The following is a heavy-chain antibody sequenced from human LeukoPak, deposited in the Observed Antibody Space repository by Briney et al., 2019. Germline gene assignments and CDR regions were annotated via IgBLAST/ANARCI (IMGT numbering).Heavy chain of an antibody. CDR2: IYHSGST. V-gene: IGHV4-38-2*01. D-gene: IGHD2-2*01. CDR3: ARTRGYCSSTSCYPRGAFDI. Sequence: SETLSLTCAVSGYSISSDYYWGWIRQPPGKGLEWIGSIYHSGSTYYNPSLKSRVTISVDTSKNQFSLKLSSVTAADTAVYYCARTRGYCSSTSCYPRGAFDIWGQGTMVTVSS. J-gene: IGHJ3*02. CDR1: GYSISSDYY.